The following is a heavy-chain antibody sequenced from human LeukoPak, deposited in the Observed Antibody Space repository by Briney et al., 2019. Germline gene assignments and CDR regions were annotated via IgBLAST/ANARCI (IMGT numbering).Heavy chain of an antibody. CDR1: GGTFSSYA. Sequence: SVKVSCKASGGTFSSYAISWVRQAPGQGLEWMGGIIPIFGTANYAQKFQGRVTITADESTSTAYMELSSLRSEDTAVYYCARGGVYCGGDCYSEYYYYMDVWGKGTTVTISS. CDR3: ARGGVYCGGDCYSEYYYYMDV. J-gene: IGHJ6*03. CDR2: IIPIFGTA. D-gene: IGHD2-21*02. V-gene: IGHV1-69*01.